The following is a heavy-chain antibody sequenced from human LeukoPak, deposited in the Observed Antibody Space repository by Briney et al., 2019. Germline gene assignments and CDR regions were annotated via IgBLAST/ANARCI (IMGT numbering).Heavy chain of an antibody. J-gene: IGHJ4*02. CDR3: ANEIRPNDY. CDR1: GFSFSNYA. V-gene: IGHV3-23*01. CDR2: ISGSGGST. Sequence: GGSLRLSCVPSGFSFSNYAMSWVRQAPGKGLEWVSSISGSGGSTHYADSVKGRFTISRDNSKNTLYLQMNSLRADDTAVYYCANEIRPNDYWGQGTLVTVSS.